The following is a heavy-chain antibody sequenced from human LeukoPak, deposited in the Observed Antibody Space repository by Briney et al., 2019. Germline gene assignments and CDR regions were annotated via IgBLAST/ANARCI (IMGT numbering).Heavy chain of an antibody. CDR1: GFTFSSYA. J-gene: IGHJ3*02. CDR3: ARADYYDSSGYGMNAFDI. Sequence: PGGSLRLSCAASGFTFSSYAMHWVRQAPGKGLEWVAVISYDGSNKYYADSVKGRFTISRDNSKNTLYLQMNSLRAEDTAVYYCARADYYDSSGYGMNAFDIWGQGIMVTVSS. CDR2: ISYDGSNK. V-gene: IGHV3-30-3*01. D-gene: IGHD3-22*01.